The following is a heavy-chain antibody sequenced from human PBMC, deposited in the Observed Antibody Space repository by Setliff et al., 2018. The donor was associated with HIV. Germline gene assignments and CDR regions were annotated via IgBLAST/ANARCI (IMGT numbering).Heavy chain of an antibody. CDR3: ARLRAAGTVHYFDP. V-gene: IGHV4-39*01. D-gene: IGHD6-13*01. Sequence: PSETLSLTCAVSGVSISSSSYFWGWIRRPPGTGLDWIGSIYFSGSTYYNPSLKGRITISVFTSSQQLSLTLTSVTPADTAVYYCARLRAAGTVHYFDPWGQGTQVTVSS. CDR1: GVSISSSSYF. CDR2: IYFSGST. J-gene: IGHJ5*02.